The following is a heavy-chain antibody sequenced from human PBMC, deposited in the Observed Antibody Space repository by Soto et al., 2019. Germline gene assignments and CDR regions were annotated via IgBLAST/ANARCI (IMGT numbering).Heavy chain of an antibody. CDR2: IYYSGST. Sequence: SETLSLTCTVSGGSISSSSYYWGWIRQPPGKGLEWIGSIYYSGSTYYNPSLKSRVTISVDTSKNQFSLKLSSVTAADTAVYYCARLVGSSSVPFDYWGQGTLVTVSS. V-gene: IGHV4-39*01. CDR1: GGSISSSSYY. CDR3: ARLVGSSSVPFDY. J-gene: IGHJ4*02. D-gene: IGHD6-13*01.